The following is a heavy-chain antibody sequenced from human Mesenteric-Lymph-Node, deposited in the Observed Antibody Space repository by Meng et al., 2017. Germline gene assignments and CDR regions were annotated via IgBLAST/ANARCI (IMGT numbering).Heavy chain of an antibody. J-gene: IGHJ4*02. CDR2: INPNSGGT. CDR3: AREGTTTVVSVFDY. CDR1: GYTFTSYA. D-gene: IGHD4-23*01. V-gene: IGHV1-2*02. Sequence: VQLGQSGSEVKKPGASVKVSCKASGYTFTSYAMNWVRQAPGQGLEWMGWINPNSGGTNYAQKFQGRVTMTRDTSISTAYMELSRLRSDDTAVYYCAREGTTTVVSVFDYWGQGTLVTVSS.